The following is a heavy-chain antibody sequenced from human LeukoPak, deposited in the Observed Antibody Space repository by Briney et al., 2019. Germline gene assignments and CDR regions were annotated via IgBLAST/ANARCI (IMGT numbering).Heavy chain of an antibody. CDR1: GDSVSSNNGA. D-gene: IGHD6-19*01. Sequence: SQTLSLTCAISGDSVSSNNGAWNWIRQSPSRGLEWLGRTYYRSKWYNDYAASIQDRITINPDTSKNQFSLQLYSVTPEDTAVYYCARDVGTTGWHTFDYWGQGTLVTVSS. CDR3: ARDVGTTGWHTFDY. J-gene: IGHJ4*02. CDR2: TYYRSKWYN. V-gene: IGHV6-1*01.